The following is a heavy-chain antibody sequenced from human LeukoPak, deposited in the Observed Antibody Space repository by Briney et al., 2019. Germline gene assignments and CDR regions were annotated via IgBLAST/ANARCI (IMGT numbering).Heavy chain of an antibody. CDR1: GFTFSSYS. D-gene: IGHD3-22*01. J-gene: IGHJ6*03. V-gene: IGHV3-48*01. CDR3: ARDYYDSSGYSPTYYCYMDV. CDR2: ISSSSSTI. Sequence: QPGGSLRLSCAASGFTFSSYSMNWVRQAPGKGLEWVSYISSSSSTIYYADSVKGRFTISRDNAKNSLYLQMNSLRAEDTAVYYCARDYYDSSGYSPTYYCYMDVWGKGTTVTVSS.